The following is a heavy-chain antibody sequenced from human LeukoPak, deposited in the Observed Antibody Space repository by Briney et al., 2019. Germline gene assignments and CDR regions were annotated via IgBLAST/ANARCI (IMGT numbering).Heavy chain of an antibody. CDR2: IFYSGST. CDR3: ARDRRDYYDSSGYQYYFDY. CDR1: GGSISNYF. J-gene: IGHJ4*02. V-gene: IGHV4-59*01. Sequence: SETLSLTCIVSGGSISNYFWSWIRQPPGKGVECIGHIFYSGSTNYNPSLKSRVTISVDTSKNQFSLQLSSVSAADTAVYYCARDRRDYYDSSGYQYYFDYWGQGTLVTVSS. D-gene: IGHD3-22*01.